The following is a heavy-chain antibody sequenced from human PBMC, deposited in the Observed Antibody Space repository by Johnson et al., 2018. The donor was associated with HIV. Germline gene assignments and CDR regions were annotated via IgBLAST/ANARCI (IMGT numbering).Heavy chain of an antibody. CDR1: GFTFDDYG. V-gene: IGHV3-20*04. D-gene: IGHD3-22*01. Sequence: MQLVESGGSVVRPGGSLRLSCAASGFTFDDYGMSWVRQGPGKGLEWISGINWNGGRTGYADSVKGRFTISRDNAKKSLYLQMNSLRAEDTALYYCARETSYYDSSGYYTDDAFDIWGQGTMVTVSS. CDR3: ARETSYYDSSGYYTDDAFDI. J-gene: IGHJ3*02. CDR2: INWNGGRT.